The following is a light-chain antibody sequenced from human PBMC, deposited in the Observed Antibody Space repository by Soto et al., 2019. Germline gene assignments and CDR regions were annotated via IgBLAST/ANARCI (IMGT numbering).Light chain of an antibody. CDR3: QSYDSSLSAYV. CDR2: SNN. J-gene: IGLJ1*01. V-gene: IGLV1-40*01. CDR1: SSNIGARFD. Sequence: QSVLTQPPSVSGAPGQRVTISCTGSSSNIGARFDVHWYQQLPGSAPKLLIYSNNNRPSGVPDRFSISRSATSASLAITGLQAADEADYYCQSYDSSLSAYVFGTATKLTV.